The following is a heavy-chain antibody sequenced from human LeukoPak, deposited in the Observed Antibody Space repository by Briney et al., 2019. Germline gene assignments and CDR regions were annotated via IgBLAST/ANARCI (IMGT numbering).Heavy chain of an antibody. Sequence: PGGSLRLSCAPSGFTFSSYGMHWVRQAPGKGLEWVAFIRYDGSNKYYADSVKGRFTISRDNSKNTLYLQMNSLRAEDTAVYYCAKVGSNCFDYWGQGTLVTVSS. CDR1: GFTFSSYG. CDR2: IRYDGSNK. J-gene: IGHJ4*02. D-gene: IGHD6-13*01. V-gene: IGHV3-30*02. CDR3: AKVGSNCFDY.